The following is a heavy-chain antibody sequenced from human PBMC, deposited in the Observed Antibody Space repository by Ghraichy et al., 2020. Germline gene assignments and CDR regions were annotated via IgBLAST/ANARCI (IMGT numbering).Heavy chain of an antibody. V-gene: IGHV3-48*03. Sequence: GSLRLSCAASGFTFSSYEINWVRQAPGKGLEWVSHISGSGSSTHYADSVKGRLTISRDNARNSLYLQMDSLRGEDTAVYFCARSIIAAAGTGAFDIWGQGTVVTVSS. CDR2: ISGSGSST. D-gene: IGHD6-13*01. J-gene: IGHJ3*02. CDR1: GFTFSSYE. CDR3: ARSIIAAAGTGAFDI.